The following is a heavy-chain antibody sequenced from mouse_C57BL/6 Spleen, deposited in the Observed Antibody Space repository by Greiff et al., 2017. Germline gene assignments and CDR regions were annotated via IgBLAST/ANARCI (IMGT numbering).Heavy chain of an antibody. J-gene: IGHJ2*01. V-gene: IGHV1-81*01. CDR1: GYTFTSYG. Sequence: QVQLQQPGAELARPGASVKLSCKASGYTFTSYGFSWVKQRPGQGLEWIGEIYPRSGNTYYNEKFKGKATLPSDKSSSKAYIELRRLTSEAAAVYYCAARGGDGEDYWGQGTTLTVSS. CDR2: IYPRSGNT. CDR3: AARGGDGEDY.